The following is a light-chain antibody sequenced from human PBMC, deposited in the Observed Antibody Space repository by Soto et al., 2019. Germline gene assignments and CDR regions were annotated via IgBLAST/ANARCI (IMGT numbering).Light chain of an antibody. CDR1: PDIRSD. V-gene: IGKV1-17*01. J-gene: IGKJ3*01. Sequence: DIQLTQSPSSLSASVGDSVTITCRTSPDIRSDLGWFQQQPGKAPKRLVYAASTLQSGVPSRFSGSRAGTEFTLTSSSLQPEDFATYYCLHHNRYPFTFGPGTKVDIK. CDR2: AAS. CDR3: LHHNRYPFT.